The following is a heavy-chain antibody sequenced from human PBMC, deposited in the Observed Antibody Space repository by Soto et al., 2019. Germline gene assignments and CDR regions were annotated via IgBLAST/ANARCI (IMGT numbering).Heavy chain of an antibody. J-gene: IGHJ6*02. D-gene: IGHD6-19*01. CDR2: ISAYNGNT. CDR3: ARPIAVAGTRGFFTDYYGMDV. V-gene: IGHV1-18*01. Sequence: ASVKVSCKASGGTFSSYTISWVRQAPGQGIEWMGWISAYNGNTNYAQKLQGRVTMTTDTSTSTAYMELRSLRSDDTAVYYCARPIAVAGTRGFFTDYYGMDVWGQGTTVTSP. CDR1: GGTFSSYT.